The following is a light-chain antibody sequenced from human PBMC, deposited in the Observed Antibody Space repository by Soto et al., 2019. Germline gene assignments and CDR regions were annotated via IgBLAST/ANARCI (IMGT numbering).Light chain of an antibody. J-gene: IGKJ4*01. V-gene: IGKV3-11*01. CDR2: DAS. CDR3: QQRSNWPPLT. CDR1: QSVSSY. Sequence: EMVLTQSPATLSLSPGERATLACRASQSVSSYLAWYQQKPGQAPRLLIYDASNRATGIPARFSGSGSGTDFTLTIRSLEPEDFAVYYCQQRSNWPPLTFGGGTKVEIK.